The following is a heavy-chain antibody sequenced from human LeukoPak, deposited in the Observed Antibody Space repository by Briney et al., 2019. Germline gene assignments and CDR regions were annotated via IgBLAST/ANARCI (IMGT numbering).Heavy chain of an antibody. J-gene: IGHJ6*02. CDR1: GFTFDDYA. V-gene: IGHV3-9*01. D-gene: IGHD5-18*01. Sequence: HSGGSLRLSCAASGFTFDDYAMHWVRQAPGKGLEWVSGISWNSGSIGYADSVKGRFTISRDNAKNSLYLQMNSLRAEDTALYYCAKDLNPHVDTAGMRRFLEYYYYGMDVWGQGTTVTVSS. CDR2: ISWNSGSI. CDR3: AKDLNPHVDTAGMRRFLEYYYYGMDV.